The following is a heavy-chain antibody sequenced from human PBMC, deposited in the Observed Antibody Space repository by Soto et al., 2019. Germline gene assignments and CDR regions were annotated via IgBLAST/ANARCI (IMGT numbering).Heavy chain of an antibody. CDR3: ATGGDYGDYNFDY. CDR2: ISYDGSNK. V-gene: IGHV3-30*09. CDR1: GFTFSSYA. Sequence: GGSLRLSCAASGFTFSSYAMHWVRQAPGKGLEWVAVISYDGSNKYYADSVKGRFAISRDNSKNTLYLQMNSLRAEDTAVYYCATGGDYGDYNFDYWGQGTLVTVSS. D-gene: IGHD4-17*01. J-gene: IGHJ4*02.